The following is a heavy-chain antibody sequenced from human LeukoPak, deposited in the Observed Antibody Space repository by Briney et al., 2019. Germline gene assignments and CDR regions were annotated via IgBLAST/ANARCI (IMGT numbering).Heavy chain of an antibody. V-gene: IGHV1-24*01. CDR1: VDTLTALS. Sequence: ASVKVSCKVSVDTLTALSTHWVRQAPRHGLEWMGGLDPEDGQIIYAQQFQGRVTMTEDTSTDTAYMELSNLRSEDTAVYYCATGGVWDLLGSWAQGTLVTVSS. CDR2: LDPEDGQI. CDR3: ATGGVWDLLGS. J-gene: IGHJ5*02. D-gene: IGHD1-26*01.